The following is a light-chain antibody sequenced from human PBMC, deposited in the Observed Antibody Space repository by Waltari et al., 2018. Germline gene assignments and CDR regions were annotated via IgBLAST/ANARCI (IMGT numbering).Light chain of an antibody. CDR3: QNYVRLPAT. CDR1: QSVARA. V-gene: IGKV3-20*01. CDR2: NTY. J-gene: IGKJ1*01. Sequence: SCRASQSVARALAWYQQKPDQPPRLLIYNTYTRATGVPDRFSGGGSWTDFSLTISRLEPEDFAVYYCQNYVRLPATFGQGTKVEIK.